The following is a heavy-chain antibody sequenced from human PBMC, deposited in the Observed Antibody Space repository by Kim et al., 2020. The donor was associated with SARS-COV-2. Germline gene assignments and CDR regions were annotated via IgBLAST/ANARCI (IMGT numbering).Heavy chain of an antibody. Sequence: SETLSLTCTVSGGSISSSSYYWGWIRQPPGKGLEWIGSIYYSGSTYYNPSLKSRVTISVDTSKNQFSLKLSSVTAADTAVYYCARSSWSSWYFYYFDYWGQGTLVTVSS. V-gene: IGHV4-39*01. D-gene: IGHD6-13*01. J-gene: IGHJ4*02. CDR3: ARSSWSSWYFYYFDY. CDR1: GGSISSSSYY. CDR2: IYYSGST.